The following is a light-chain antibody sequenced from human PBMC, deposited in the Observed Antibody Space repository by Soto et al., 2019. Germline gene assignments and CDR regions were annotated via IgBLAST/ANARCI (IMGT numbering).Light chain of an antibody. CDR2: VAS. V-gene: IGKV1-5*01. Sequence: ITQSRSTLSASEGDIVTIPCRSSPSISCWLAWYQQKAGKAPKLLIYVASSLESGVKSRFSGSASGTEFTLSIICLQSECFAPDYCQHYNTYPGAFGHGTKV. CDR3: QHYNTYPGA. J-gene: IGKJ1*01. CDR1: PSISCW.